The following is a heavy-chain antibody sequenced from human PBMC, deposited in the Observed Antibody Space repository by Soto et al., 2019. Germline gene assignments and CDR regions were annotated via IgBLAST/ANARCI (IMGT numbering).Heavy chain of an antibody. CDR1: GDSIRSYY. D-gene: IGHD3-3*01. CDR2: ISISGNT. CDR3: ARGREDFHAGSGPRWMWLAP. Sequence: SETLSLTCNVSGDSIRSYYWSWLRQPPEKGLEWIGYISISGNTDYSPSLKSRATISADTSRNQFSLKLRSVNTADTAVYFCARGREDFHAGSGPRWMWLAPWGQGTLVTVSS. V-gene: IGHV4-59*01. J-gene: IGHJ5*02.